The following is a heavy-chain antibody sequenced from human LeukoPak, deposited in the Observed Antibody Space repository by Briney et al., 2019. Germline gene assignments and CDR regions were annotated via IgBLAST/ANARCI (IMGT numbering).Heavy chain of an antibody. CDR3: ARWEYTSGWYYIVS. Sequence: GGSLRLSCAASGFTFSGYWMTWVRQAPGKGLEWVGNIKQDGSEKYYVDSVKGRFTISRDNAKTSLYVQMNSLRVEDTAIYYCARWEYTSGWYYIVSWGQGTLVTVSS. D-gene: IGHD6-19*01. J-gene: IGHJ4*02. CDR1: GFTFSGYW. CDR2: IKQDGSEK. V-gene: IGHV3-7*01.